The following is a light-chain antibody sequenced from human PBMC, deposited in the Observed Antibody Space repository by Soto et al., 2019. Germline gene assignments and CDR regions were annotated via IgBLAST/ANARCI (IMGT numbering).Light chain of an antibody. Sequence: QSALTQPPSASGSPGQSVTISCTGTSSDVGGYNYVSWYQQHPGKAPKLMIYEVSKRPSGVPDRFSGSKSGNTASLTVSGLQAEDEADYYCSSSAGSNNFLYVFGTGTKVTVL. CDR2: EVS. J-gene: IGLJ1*01. V-gene: IGLV2-8*01. CDR1: SSDVGGYNY. CDR3: SSSAGSNNFLYV.